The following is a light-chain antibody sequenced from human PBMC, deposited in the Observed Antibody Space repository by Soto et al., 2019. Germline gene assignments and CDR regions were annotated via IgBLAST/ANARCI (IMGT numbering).Light chain of an antibody. Sequence: EIVMTQSPATLSVSPGERAILSCRASQSININLAWYQQKPGQAPRLLIYAASNRATGVPARFSGSWSGTEFTLTISSLQSEDFAVYYCQQYNNWITFGQGTRLEIQ. J-gene: IGKJ5*01. V-gene: IGKV3-15*01. CDR1: QSININ. CDR2: AAS. CDR3: QQYNNWIT.